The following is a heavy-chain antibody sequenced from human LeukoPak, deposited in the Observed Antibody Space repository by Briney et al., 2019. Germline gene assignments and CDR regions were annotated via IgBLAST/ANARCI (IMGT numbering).Heavy chain of an antibody. J-gene: IGHJ4*02. CDR1: GFTFSSYA. CDR3: ASIAAAGPQTDY. Sequence: PGGSLRLSCAASGFTFSSYAMSWIRQPPGKGLEWIGSIYYSGSTYYNPSLKSRVTISVDTSKNQFSLKLSSVTAADTAVYYCASIAAAGPQTDYWGQGTLVTVSS. V-gene: IGHV4-38-2*01. D-gene: IGHD6-13*01. CDR2: IYYSGST.